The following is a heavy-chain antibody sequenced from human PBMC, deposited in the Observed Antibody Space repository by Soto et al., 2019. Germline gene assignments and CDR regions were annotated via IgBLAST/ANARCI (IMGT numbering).Heavy chain of an antibody. CDR2: ASYSGSP. V-gene: IGHV4-59*08. D-gene: IGHD3-16*01. CDR3: AIQWGGYY. CDR1: GGSIGSHY. J-gene: IGHJ4*02. Sequence: QVQLQESGPGLVKPSETLSLTCTVSGGSIGSHYWSWIRQPPGEGLEWIGRASYSGSPNYNLSLKRLVTISIDTSKNQVSLKLTSVTAADSAVYYCAIQWGGYYWGRGTLVPVS.